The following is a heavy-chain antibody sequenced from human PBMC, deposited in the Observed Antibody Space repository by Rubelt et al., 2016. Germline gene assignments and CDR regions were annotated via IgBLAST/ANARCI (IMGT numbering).Heavy chain of an antibody. CDR3: ARDAGGHDY. CDR2: FYYSGGT. Sequence: QVQLQESGPGLVKPSETLSLTCTVSGGSISSSSYYWGWIRQPPGKGLEWIGIFYYSGGTNYNPSLKSRVTISVDTSKNQFSLKLSSVTAADTAVYYCARDAGGHDYWGQGTLVTVSS. V-gene: IGHV4-61*01. D-gene: IGHD1-14*01. J-gene: IGHJ4*02. CDR1: GGSISSSSYY.